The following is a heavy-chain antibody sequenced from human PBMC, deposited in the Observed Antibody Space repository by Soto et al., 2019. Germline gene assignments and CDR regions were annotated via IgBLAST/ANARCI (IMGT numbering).Heavy chain of an antibody. J-gene: IGHJ4*02. V-gene: IGHV1-69*01. CDR2: IIPIFGTA. Sequence: QVQLVQSGAEVKKPGSSVKVSCKASGGTFSSYAISWVRQAPGQGLESMGGIIPIFGTANYAQKFQGRVTITADESTSTAYMELSSLRSEDTAVYYCARLSCSGGSCYGGEDGIDYWGQGTLVTVSS. CDR1: GGTFSSYA. CDR3: ARLSCSGGSCYGGEDGIDY. D-gene: IGHD2-15*01.